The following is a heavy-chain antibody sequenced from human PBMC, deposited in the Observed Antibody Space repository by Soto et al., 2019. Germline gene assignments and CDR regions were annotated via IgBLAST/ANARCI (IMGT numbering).Heavy chain of an antibody. CDR2: ISYDGSNK. CDR3: ATDDYGDGGSY. V-gene: IGHV3-30-3*01. CDR1: RFTFSSNA. D-gene: IGHD4-17*01. Sequence: QVQLVESGGGVVQPGRSLRLPCAASRFTFSSNAMHWVRQAPGKGPEWVALISYDGSNKYYADSVKGRFTISRDNSKNTLYLQMNRLRGEGTAMYYCATDDYGDGGSYWGQGTLVTVSS. J-gene: IGHJ4*02.